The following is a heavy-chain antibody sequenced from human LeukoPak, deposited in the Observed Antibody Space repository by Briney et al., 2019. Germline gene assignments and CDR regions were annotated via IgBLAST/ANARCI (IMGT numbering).Heavy chain of an antibody. Sequence: GGSLRLSCAASGFTFSSYGMHWVRQAPGKGLEWVAVISYDGSNKYYADSVKGRFTISRDNSKNTLYLQMNSLRAEDTAVYYCAKDHGDCSSTSCYTLMDYFDYWGQGTLVTVSS. CDR2: ISYDGSNK. D-gene: IGHD2-2*02. CDR3: AKDHGDCSSTSCYTLMDYFDY. J-gene: IGHJ4*02. V-gene: IGHV3-30*18. CDR1: GFTFSSYG.